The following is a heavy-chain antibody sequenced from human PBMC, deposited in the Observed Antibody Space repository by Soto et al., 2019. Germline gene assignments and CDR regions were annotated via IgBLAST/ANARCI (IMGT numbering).Heavy chain of an antibody. CDR1: GYTFTNYY. V-gene: IGHV1-46*01. D-gene: IGHD3-22*01. CDR2: INPSRGST. J-gene: IGHJ6*01. CDR3: ARDLYYDSSGGHYYYYGMDV. Sequence: ASVKVSCKASGYTFTNYYIHWVRQAPGQGLQWMGIINPSRGSTSYAQKFQGRVSVTRDTSMSTVYMELSRLRSDDTAVYYCARDLYYDSSGGHYYYYGMDVWGQGTTVTVSS.